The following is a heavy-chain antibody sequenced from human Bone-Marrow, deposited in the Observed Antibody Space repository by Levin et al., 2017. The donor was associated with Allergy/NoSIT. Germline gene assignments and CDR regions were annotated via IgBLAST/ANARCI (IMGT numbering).Heavy chain of an antibody. CDR1: GFSLSPGGVA. D-gene: IGHD2-21*02. CDR2: ISWDDDK. V-gene: IGHV2-5*02. J-gene: IGHJ4*02. CDR3: AHRQVFRDGLVTYFDY. Sequence: SGPTLVKPTQTLTLTCTFSGFSLSPGGVAVGWIRQPPGKALEWLALISWDDDKRYSPSLKSRLTITKDISKKQVFLKMTNMDPVDTATYYCAHRQVFRDGLVTYFDYWGQGTLVTVSS.